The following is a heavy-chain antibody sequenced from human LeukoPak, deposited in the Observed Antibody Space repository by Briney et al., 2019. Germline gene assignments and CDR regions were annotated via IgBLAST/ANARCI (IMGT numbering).Heavy chain of an antibody. D-gene: IGHD2-21*02. V-gene: IGHV4-38-2*02. CDR3: ARDIKPPYCGGDCNLDWYFDL. Sequence: TPSETLSLTCTVSGYSISSGYYWGWIRQPPGKGLEWIGSIYHSGSTYYNPSLKSRVTISVDTSKNQFSLKLSSVTAADTAVYYCARDIKPPYCGGDCNLDWYFDLWGRGTLVTVSS. CDR2: IYHSGST. CDR1: GYSISSGYY. J-gene: IGHJ2*01.